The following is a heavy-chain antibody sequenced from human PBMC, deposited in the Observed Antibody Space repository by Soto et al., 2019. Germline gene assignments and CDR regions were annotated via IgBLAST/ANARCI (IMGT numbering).Heavy chain of an antibody. CDR1: GYTFTAYY. CDR3: ARGGGRGYNELDP. V-gene: IGHV1-2*02. CDR2: INPNSGGT. D-gene: IGHD5-12*01. Sequence: ASVKVSCKASGYTFTAYYMHWVRQAPGQGLEWMGWINPNSGGTYHAQNFQGRVTMTRDTSTTTAYMELASLRSDNTAVYYCARGGGRGYNELDPWGHGTLVTVSS. J-gene: IGHJ5*02.